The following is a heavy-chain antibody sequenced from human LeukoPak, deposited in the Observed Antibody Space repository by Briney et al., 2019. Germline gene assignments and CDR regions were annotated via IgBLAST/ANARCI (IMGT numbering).Heavy chain of an antibody. Sequence: SETLSLTCTVSGGSISSGGYYWSWIRQHPGKGLEWIGYIYYSGSTYYSPSLKSRVTISVDTSKNQFSLKLSSVTAADTAVYYCAREGTTVTYYYGMDVWGQGTTVTVSS. D-gene: IGHD4-11*01. CDR3: AREGTTVTYYYGMDV. CDR1: GGSISSGGYY. CDR2: IYYSGST. V-gene: IGHV4-31*03. J-gene: IGHJ6*02.